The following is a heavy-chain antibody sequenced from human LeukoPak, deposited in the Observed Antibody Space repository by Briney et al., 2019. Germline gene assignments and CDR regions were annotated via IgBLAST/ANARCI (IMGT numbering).Heavy chain of an antibody. CDR1: GFTFSNYA. CDR3: ARVGEYSDFDY. CDR2: ISSSGSTI. J-gene: IGHJ4*02. D-gene: IGHD3-10*01. Sequence: GGSLRLSCEASGFTFSNYAMSWVRQAPGKGLEWVSYISSSGSTIYYADSVKGRFTISRDNAKNSLYLQMNSLRAEDTAVYYCARVGEYSDFDYWGQGTLVTVSS. V-gene: IGHV3-11*01.